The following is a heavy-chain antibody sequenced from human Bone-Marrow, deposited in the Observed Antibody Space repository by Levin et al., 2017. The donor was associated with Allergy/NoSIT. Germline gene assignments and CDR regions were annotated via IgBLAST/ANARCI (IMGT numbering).Heavy chain of an antibody. CDR3: ARQAFGDFAADY. CDR2: IYYSGST. Sequence: SCTVSGGSIKNGDYYWGWIRQPPGKGLEWIGRIYYSGSTYYNPSLKSRVTLSVVTSKNQFSLKLNSVTAADTAVYFCARQAFGDFAADYWGQGALVAVSS. J-gene: IGHJ4*02. D-gene: IGHD4-17*01. V-gene: IGHV4-30-4*01. CDR1: GGSIKNGDYY.